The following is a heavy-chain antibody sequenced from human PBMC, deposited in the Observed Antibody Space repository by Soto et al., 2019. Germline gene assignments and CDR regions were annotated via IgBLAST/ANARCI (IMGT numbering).Heavy chain of an antibody. CDR1: GGSISSSNW. J-gene: IGHJ4*02. CDR3: ARAPIAAAGSFDY. D-gene: IGHD6-13*01. Sequence: SETLSLTCAVSGGSISSSNWWSWVRQPPGKGLEWIGEIYHSGSTNYNPSLKSRVTISVDKSKNQFSLKLSSVTAADTAVYYCARAPIAAAGSFDYWGQGTLVTVSS. CDR2: IYHSGST. V-gene: IGHV4-4*02.